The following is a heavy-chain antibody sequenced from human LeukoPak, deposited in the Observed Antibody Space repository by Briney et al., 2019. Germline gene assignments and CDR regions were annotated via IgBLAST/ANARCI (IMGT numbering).Heavy chain of an antibody. CDR2: ITNRGSGSTI. D-gene: IGHD6-25*01. Sequence: PGGSLRPSCAASGFTFSSYEMNWVRQAPGKGLEWVSYITNRGSGSTIYYAGSVKGRFTVSRDDAKNSLYLQMNSLRVEDTAVYYCAREHSSSGWGYFDYWGQGALVTVSS. CDR3: AREHSSSGWGYFDY. J-gene: IGHJ4*02. CDR1: GFTFSSYE. V-gene: IGHV3-48*03.